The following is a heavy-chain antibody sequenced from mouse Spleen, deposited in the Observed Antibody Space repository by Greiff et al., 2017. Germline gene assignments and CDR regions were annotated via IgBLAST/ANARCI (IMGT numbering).Heavy chain of an antibody. CDR2: ISYSGST. CDR3: ARDHYYGSSYGYFDV. V-gene: IGHV3-1*01. Sequence: EVKLEESGPGMVKPSQSLSLTCTVTGYSITSGYDWHWIRHFPGNKLEWMGYISYSGSTNYNPSLKSRISITHDTSKNHFFLKLNSVTTEDTATYYCARDHYYGSSYGYFDVWGAGTTVTVSS. CDR1: GYSITSGYD. J-gene: IGHJ1*01. D-gene: IGHD1-1*01.